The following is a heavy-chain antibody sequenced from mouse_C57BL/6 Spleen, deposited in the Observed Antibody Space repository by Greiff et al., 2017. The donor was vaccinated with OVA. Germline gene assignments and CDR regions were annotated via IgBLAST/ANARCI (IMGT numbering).Heavy chain of an antibody. D-gene: IGHD1-1*02. V-gene: IGHV5-17*01. CDR1: GFTFSDYG. Sequence: EVNVVESGGGLVKPGGSLKLSCAASGFTFSDYGMHWVRQAPEKGLEWVAYISSGSSTIYYADTVKGRFTISRDNAKNTLFLQMTSLRSEDTAMYYCARPTMSRYFDVWGTGTTVTVSS. J-gene: IGHJ1*03. CDR3: ARPTMSRYFDV. CDR2: ISSGSSTI.